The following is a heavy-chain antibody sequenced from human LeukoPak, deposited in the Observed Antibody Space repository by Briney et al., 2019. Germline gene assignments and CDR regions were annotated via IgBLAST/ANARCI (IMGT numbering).Heavy chain of an antibody. CDR2: IYTSGST. J-gene: IGHJ4*02. D-gene: IGHD6-6*01. Sequence: SETLSLTCTVSGGSTSSYYWSWIRQPAGKGLEWIGRIYTSGSTNYNPSLKSRVTMSVDTSKNQFSLKLSSVTAADTAVYYCARVGAARSAKYYFDYWGQGTLVTVSS. CDR1: GGSTSSYY. CDR3: ARVGAARSAKYYFDY. V-gene: IGHV4-4*07.